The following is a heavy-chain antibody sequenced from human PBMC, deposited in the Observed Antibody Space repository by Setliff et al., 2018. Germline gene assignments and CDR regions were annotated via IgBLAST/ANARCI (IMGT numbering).Heavy chain of an antibody. V-gene: IGHV3-23*01. J-gene: IGHJ4*02. CDR3: ARDSGVARIRKTAFDY. CDR1: GFTFSNYA. CDR2: ITSSGRDT. Sequence: PGGSLRLSCATSGFTFSNYAMGWVRQAPGKGLEWVSVITSSGRDTYYTDSVKGRFTISRDNSNLYLQMNNLRAEDTAVYYYARDSGVARIRKTAFDYWGQGTLVTVSS. D-gene: IGHD5-12*01.